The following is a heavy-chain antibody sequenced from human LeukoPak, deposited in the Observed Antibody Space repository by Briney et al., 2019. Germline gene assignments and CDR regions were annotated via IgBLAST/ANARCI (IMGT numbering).Heavy chain of an antibody. CDR2: IKQDGSEK. CDR3: VGGGVYCSSSSCYAEGF. J-gene: IGHJ4*02. Sequence: GGSLRLSCAVSGFTFSSYWMSWVRQAPGKGLEWVANIKQDGSEKYYVDSVKGRFTISRDNAKNSLYLQMNRLRAEDTAVYYCVGGGVYCSSSSCYAEGFWGQGTLVTVSS. V-gene: IGHV3-7*04. CDR1: GFTFSSYW. D-gene: IGHD2-2*01.